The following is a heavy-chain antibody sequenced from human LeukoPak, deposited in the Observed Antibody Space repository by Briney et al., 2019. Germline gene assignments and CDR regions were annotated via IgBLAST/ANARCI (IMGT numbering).Heavy chain of an antibody. CDR2: IYSGGST. D-gene: IGHD5-18*01. CDR3: ARVDTATAHPRRYYYYMDV. J-gene: IGHJ6*03. V-gene: IGHV3-66*02. CDR1: GFTVSSNY. Sequence: PGGSLRLSCAASGFTVSSNYMSWVRQAPGKGLEWVSVIYSGGSTYYADSVKGRFTISRDNSKNTLYLQMNSLRAEDTAVYYCARVDTATAHPRRYYYYMDVWGKGTTVTVSS.